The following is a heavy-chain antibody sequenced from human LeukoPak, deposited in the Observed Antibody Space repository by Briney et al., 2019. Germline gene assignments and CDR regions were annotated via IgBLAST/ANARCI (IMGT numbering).Heavy chain of an antibody. Sequence: GGPLSLSCAASGFTFNKYGMHWVRQAPGKEQEWVAFVRYDGSKKYYADSVEGRFTISRDDSKNTVYLQMNSLRVDDTAVYYCAKDVYSRSSGSCPTYYYYMDVWGKGTTVTVS. J-gene: IGHJ6*03. V-gene: IGHV3-30*02. CDR2: VRYDGSKK. D-gene: IGHD2-15*01. CDR3: AKDVYSRSSGSCPTYYYYMDV. CDR1: GFTFNKYG.